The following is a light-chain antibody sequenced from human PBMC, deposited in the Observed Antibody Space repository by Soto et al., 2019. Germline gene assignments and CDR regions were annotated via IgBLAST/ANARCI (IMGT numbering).Light chain of an antibody. Sequence: SYELTQPPSVPVAPGQTARISCEGDNIGSKSVYWHQQKPGRAPVLVVYDDRDRPSGIPERFSGSNSGNTATLTINRVEAGDEADYYCQVWDSTSAQYVFGTGTKVTVL. J-gene: IGLJ1*01. V-gene: IGLV3-21*02. CDR2: DDR. CDR1: NIGSKS. CDR3: QVWDSTSAQYV.